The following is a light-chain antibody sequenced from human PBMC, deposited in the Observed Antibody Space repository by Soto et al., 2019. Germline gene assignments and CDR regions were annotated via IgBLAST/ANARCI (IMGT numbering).Light chain of an antibody. V-gene: IGKV3-20*01. CDR2: GAS. CDR3: QQYDISPFT. CDR1: QSVSSNY. J-gene: IGKJ3*01. Sequence: EIVLTQSPGTLSLSPGERATLSCRASQSVSSNYLAWYQQKPGQAPRLLIYGASSRATGIPDRFSGSGSGTGFTLIISGLEPEEFAVYYCQQYDISPFTFGSGTKVDIK.